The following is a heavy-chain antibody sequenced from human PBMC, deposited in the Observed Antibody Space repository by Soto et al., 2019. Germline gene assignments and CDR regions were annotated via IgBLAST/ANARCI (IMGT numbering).Heavy chain of an antibody. CDR3: ARATSGYYYDSSGYYHY. D-gene: IGHD3-22*01. Sequence: ASVKVSCKASGYTFTSYAMHWVRQAPGQRLEWMGWINAGNGNTKYSQKFQGRVTITRDTSASTAYMELSSLRSEDTAVYYCARATSGYYYDSSGYYHYWGQGTLVTVSS. CDR1: GYTFTSYA. CDR2: INAGNGNT. J-gene: IGHJ4*02. V-gene: IGHV1-3*01.